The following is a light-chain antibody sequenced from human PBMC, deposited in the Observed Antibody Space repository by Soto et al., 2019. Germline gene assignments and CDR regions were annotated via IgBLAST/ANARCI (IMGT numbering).Light chain of an antibody. CDR2: EVS. CDR1: SSDVGGYNY. Sequence: QSVLTQPASVSGSPGQSITISCTGTSSDVGGYNYVSWSQQHPGKAPKLLISEVSNRPSGVSNRFSGSKSGNTASLTISGLQADDEADYSCSSYTASSTLVFGTGTKVTVL. V-gene: IGLV2-14*03. J-gene: IGLJ1*01. CDR3: SSYTASSTLV.